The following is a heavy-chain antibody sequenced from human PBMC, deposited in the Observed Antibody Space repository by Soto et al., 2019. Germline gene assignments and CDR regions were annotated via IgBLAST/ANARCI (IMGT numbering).Heavy chain of an antibody. CDR3: ARAGENIGLWLGELLDGGNWFDH. D-gene: IGHD3-10*01. CDR2: IYHSGST. J-gene: IGHJ5*02. V-gene: IGHV4-4*02. Sequence: QVQLQESGPGLVKPSGTLSLTCAVSGGSISSSNWWSWVRQPPGKGLEWIGEIYHSGSTNYNPSLKSRVKISVDKSKNQFSLKLSSVTAADTAVYYCARAGENIGLWLGELLDGGNWFDHWGQGTLVTVSS. CDR1: GGSISSSNW.